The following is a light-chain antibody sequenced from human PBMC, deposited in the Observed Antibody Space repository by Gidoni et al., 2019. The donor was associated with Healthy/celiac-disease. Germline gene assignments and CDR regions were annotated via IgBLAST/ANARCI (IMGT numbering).Light chain of an antibody. J-gene: IGLJ1*01. CDR3: QSADSSGTYV. V-gene: IGLV3-25*03. Sequence: SYELTQPPSVSVSPGQTARITCSGDALPKQYAYWYQQKPGQAPVLVIYQDSERPSGIPERFSGSSSGTTVTLTISGVQAEDEADYDCQSADSSGTYVFGTGTKVTVL. CDR2: QDS. CDR1: ALPKQY.